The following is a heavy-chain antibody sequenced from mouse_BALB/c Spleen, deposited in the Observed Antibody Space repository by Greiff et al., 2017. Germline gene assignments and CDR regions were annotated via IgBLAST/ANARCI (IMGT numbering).Heavy chain of an antibody. V-gene: IGHV5-12-1*01. CDR1: GFAFSSYD. CDR2: ISSGGGST. J-gene: IGHJ4*01. D-gene: IGHD1-1*02. Sequence: EVHLVESGGGLVKPGGSLKLSCAASGFAFSSYDMSWVRQTPEKRLEWVAYISSGGGSTYYPDTVKGRFTISKDNAKNTLYLQMSSLKSEDTAMYYCARHGGNYGLDAMDYWGQGTSVTVSS. CDR3: ARHGGNYGLDAMDY.